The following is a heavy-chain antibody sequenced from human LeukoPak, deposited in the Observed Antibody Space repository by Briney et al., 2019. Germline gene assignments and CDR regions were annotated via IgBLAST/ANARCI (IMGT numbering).Heavy chain of an antibody. J-gene: IGHJ5*01. CDR1: GGFITSNYW. V-gene: IGHV4-4*02. CDR2: IYHSGTT. Sequence: SETLSLTCAVSGGFITSNYWWRWVRQSPGKGLEWIGAIYHSGTTNYNPSLKSRVTISVDKSKNQFSLNLISVTPADTAVYYCARDHKSPQYFDPSGGENSFDPWGQGSLVIVSS. D-gene: IGHD3-9*01. CDR3: ARDHKSPQYFDPSGGENSFDP.